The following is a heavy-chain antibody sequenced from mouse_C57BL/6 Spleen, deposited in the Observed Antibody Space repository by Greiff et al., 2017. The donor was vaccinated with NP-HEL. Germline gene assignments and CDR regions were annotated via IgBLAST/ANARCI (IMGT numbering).Heavy chain of an antibody. V-gene: IGHV1-47*01. J-gene: IGHJ4*01. CDR3: ARGAAQATIYAMDY. CDR2: FHPYNDDT. Sequence: VKLMESGAELVKPGASVKMSCKASGYTFTTYPIEWMKQNHGKSLEWIGNFHPYNDDTKYNEKFKGKATLTVEKSSSTVYLELSRLTSDDSAVYYCARGAAQATIYAMDYWGQGTSVTVSS. D-gene: IGHD3-2*02. CDR1: GYTFTTYP.